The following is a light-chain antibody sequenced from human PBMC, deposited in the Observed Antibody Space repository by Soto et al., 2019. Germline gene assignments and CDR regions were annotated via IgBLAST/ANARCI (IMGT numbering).Light chain of an antibody. Sequence: DIVMTQSPDSLALSLGERATINCKSSQSVFYSSKSKNYLAWYQQKPGQPPKLLINWTSIRDSGVPDRFSGSGSGTDFTLTISSLQAEDVAVYYCQQFHSTPFTFGGGTKVEIK. CDR2: WTS. CDR1: QSVFYSSKSKNY. V-gene: IGKV4-1*01. J-gene: IGKJ4*01. CDR3: QQFHSTPFT.